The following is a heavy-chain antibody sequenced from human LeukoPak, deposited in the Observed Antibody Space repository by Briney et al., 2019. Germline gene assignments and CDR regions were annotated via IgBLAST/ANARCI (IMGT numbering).Heavy chain of an antibody. CDR1: GFTFNAYS. Sequence: GGSLRLSCAASGFTFNAYSMGWVRQAPGKGLEWVSFISTSSSYIYYADSVKGRFTISRDNSKNTLYLQMNSLRAEDTAVYYCAKDSTTAVELLWFGDSGGAFDIWGQGTMVTVSS. CDR2: ISTSSSYI. D-gene: IGHD3-10*01. J-gene: IGHJ3*02. CDR3: AKDSTTAVELLWFGDSGGAFDI. V-gene: IGHV3-21*01.